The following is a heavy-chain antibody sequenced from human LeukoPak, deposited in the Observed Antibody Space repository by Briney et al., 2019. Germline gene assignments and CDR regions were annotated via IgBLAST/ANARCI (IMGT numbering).Heavy chain of an antibody. Sequence: KPSETLSLTCAVYGGSFSGYYRSWIRQPPGKGLEWIGEINHSGSTNYNPSLKSRVTISVDTSKNQFSLKLSSVTAADTAVYYCAIPSGYSYGPYFQHWGQGTLVTVSS. CDR3: AIPSGYSYGPYFQH. V-gene: IGHV4-34*01. J-gene: IGHJ1*01. CDR2: INHSGST. D-gene: IGHD5-18*01. CDR1: GGSFSGYY.